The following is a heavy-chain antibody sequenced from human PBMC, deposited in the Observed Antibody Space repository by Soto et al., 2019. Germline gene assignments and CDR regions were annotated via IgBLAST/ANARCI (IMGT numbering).Heavy chain of an antibody. CDR2: IRNQTYHETT. CDR3: TGAESPDTAYFSLY. CDR1: GGTCGDFA. D-gene: IGHD2-8*01. V-gene: IGHV3-49*03. J-gene: IGHJ4*01. Sequence: SMRLCCTGAGGTCGDFARNWILESAVRVLEWVGLIRNQTYHETTEYAASVKGRFTISRDASNGFAYLQMNSLKTEDSAVYYCTGAESPDTAYFSLYWGHGTLVTVSS.